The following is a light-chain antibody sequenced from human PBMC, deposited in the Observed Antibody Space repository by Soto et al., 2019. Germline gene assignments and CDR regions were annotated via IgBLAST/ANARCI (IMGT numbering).Light chain of an antibody. J-gene: IGLJ1*01. CDR2: SNN. V-gene: IGLV1-44*01. CDR3: AAWDDSLNGYV. Sequence: QSVLTQPPSASGTPGQRVTISCSGSSSNIGSNTVNGYQQLLGPAPKLLIYSNNQRPAGVPDRFSGSKSGTSASLAISGLQSEDEADYYCAAWDDSLNGYVFGTGTKLTVL. CDR1: SSNIGSNT.